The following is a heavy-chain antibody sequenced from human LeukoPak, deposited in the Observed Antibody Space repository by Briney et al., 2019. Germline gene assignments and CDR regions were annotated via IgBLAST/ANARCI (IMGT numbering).Heavy chain of an antibody. V-gene: IGHV1-2*02. Sequence: GASVKVSCKASGYTFTGYYMHWVRQAPGQGLEWMGWINPNSGGTNYAQKFQGRVTMTRDTSISTAYMELSRLRSDDTAVYYCATEYSSSWRCFDYWGQGTLVTVSS. J-gene: IGHJ4*02. CDR2: INPNSGGT. CDR3: ATEYSSSWRCFDY. D-gene: IGHD6-13*01. CDR1: GYTFTGYY.